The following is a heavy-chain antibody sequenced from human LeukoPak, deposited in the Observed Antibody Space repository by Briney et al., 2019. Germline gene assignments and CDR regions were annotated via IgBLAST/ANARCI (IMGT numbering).Heavy chain of an antibody. D-gene: IGHD2-8*01. V-gene: IGHV3-23*01. CDR1: GFTFSSYA. CDR3: AKSLGVVLMPEDY. CDR2: VSGSGGST. J-gene: IGHJ4*02. Sequence: GGSLRLSCAASGFTFSSYAMSWVRQAPGKGLEWVSAVSGSGGSTYYADSVKGRFTISRDNSKNTLYLQMNSLRAEDTAVYYCAKSLGVVLMPEDYWGQGTLVTVSS.